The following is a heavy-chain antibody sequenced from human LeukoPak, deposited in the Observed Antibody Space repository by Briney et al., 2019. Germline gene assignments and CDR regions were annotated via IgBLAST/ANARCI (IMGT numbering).Heavy chain of an antibody. CDR1: GFTFSSYE. D-gene: IGHD4-17*01. CDR3: ARDLGALRVNYFDY. J-gene: IGHJ4*02. Sequence: GGSLRLSCAASGFTFSSYEMNWVRQAPGKGLEWVSYISSSGSTIYYADSVKGRFTISRDNAKNSLYLQMNSLRAEDAAVYYCARDLGALRVNYFDYWGQGTLVTVSS. CDR2: ISSSGSTI. V-gene: IGHV3-48*03.